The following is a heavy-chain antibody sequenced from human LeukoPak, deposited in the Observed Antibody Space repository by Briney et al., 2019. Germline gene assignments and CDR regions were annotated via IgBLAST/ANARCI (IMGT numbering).Heavy chain of an antibody. J-gene: IGHJ6*03. CDR3: ARDGVHYDFWSGPTGGRYYYYYMDV. Sequence: SETLSLTCTVSGGSISSGDYYWSWIRQPPGKGLEWIGYIYYSGSTYYNPSLTSRVTISVDTSKHQFSLKLSSVTAADTAVYYCARDGVHYDFWSGPTGGRYYYYYMDVWGKGTTVTVSS. CDR1: GGSISSGDYY. CDR2: IYYSGST. V-gene: IGHV4-30-4*08. D-gene: IGHD3-3*01.